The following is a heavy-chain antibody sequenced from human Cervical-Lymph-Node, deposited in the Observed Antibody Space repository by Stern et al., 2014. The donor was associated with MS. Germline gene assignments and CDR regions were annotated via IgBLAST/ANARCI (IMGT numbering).Heavy chain of an antibody. CDR3: ARVVRFLEWVPFDP. J-gene: IGHJ5*02. D-gene: IGHD3-3*01. CDR2: INEDESS. CDR1: GGSVSSGGYT. V-gene: IGHV4-30-2*01. Sequence: QLQLQESGSGLVRPSQTLSLTCTVSGGSVSSGGYTWSWLRQPPGKGLEWIGYINEDESSYYNPSLKSRVTISIDRSKNQFSLRLSSMTAADTALYYCARVVRFLEWVPFDPWGQGILVTVSS.